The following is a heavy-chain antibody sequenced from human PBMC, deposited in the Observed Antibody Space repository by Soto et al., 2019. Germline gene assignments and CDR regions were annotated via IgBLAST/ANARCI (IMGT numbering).Heavy chain of an antibody. Sequence: SGPTLVNPTQTLTLTCPFSGVSLSTSGMGVGWIRQPPGKALEWLALVYWDDDKRYSPSLKSRLTITKDTSKNQVVLTMAYMDPVDTATYYCAHMIEGAFFDRWGQGTLVTVSS. CDR1: GVSLSTSGMG. CDR3: AHMIEGAFFDR. V-gene: IGHV2-5*02. CDR2: VYWDDDK. J-gene: IGHJ4*02. D-gene: IGHD2-21*01.